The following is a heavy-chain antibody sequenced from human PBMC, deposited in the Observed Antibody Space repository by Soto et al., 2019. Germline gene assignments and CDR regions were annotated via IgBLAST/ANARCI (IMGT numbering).Heavy chain of an antibody. CDR2: TYYRFKSYT. D-gene: IGHD3-16*02. CDR3: ATSGRGGYIDY. V-gene: IGHV6-1*01. Sequence: SRTLSLTCALSGVSVSSNDAAWNLSRQSPSRGLEWLGRTYYRFKSYTPYAASVKSRITVNPGTSKNQFCLQLNSVTPADPAVNYCATSGRGGYIDYWGQGTLVTVSS. J-gene: IGHJ4*02. CDR1: GVSVSSNDAA.